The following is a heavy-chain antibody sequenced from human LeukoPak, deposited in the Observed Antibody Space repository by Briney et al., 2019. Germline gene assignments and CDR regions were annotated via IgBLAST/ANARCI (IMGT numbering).Heavy chain of an antibody. D-gene: IGHD3-10*01. CDR2: ISGSGGST. Sequence: QSGGSLRLSCAASGFTFSSYAMSGLRQAPGKGLEWVSAISGSGGSTYYADSVKGRFSISRDNSKNTLYLQMNSLRAEDTAVYYCAKEWFGELLQSWDYWGQGTLVTVSS. CDR3: AKEWFGELLQSWDY. CDR1: GFTFSSYA. J-gene: IGHJ4*02. V-gene: IGHV3-23*01.